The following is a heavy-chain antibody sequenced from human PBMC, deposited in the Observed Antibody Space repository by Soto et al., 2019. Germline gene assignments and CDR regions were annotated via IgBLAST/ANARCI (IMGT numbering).Heavy chain of an antibody. D-gene: IGHD3-3*01. V-gene: IGHV1-8*01. CDR3: ARDRKFDFWRKGLDV. CDR2: MDPNSGST. J-gene: IGHJ6*02. Sequence: VKVCYRASRYTFTTYAIKCVRQAPGQGLEWLGWMDPNSGSTGYAQNFQGRITMTRNISINTAHMELSSLQSDDTAVYYCARDRKFDFWRKGLDVWGQGTTVTVSS. CDR1: RYTFTTYA.